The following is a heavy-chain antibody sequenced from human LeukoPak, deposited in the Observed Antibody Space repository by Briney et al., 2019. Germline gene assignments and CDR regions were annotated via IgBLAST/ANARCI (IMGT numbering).Heavy chain of an antibody. J-gene: IGHJ4*02. CDR3: ARGVGSGSIDYFGY. D-gene: IGHD3-10*01. CDR2: INHSGST. CDR1: GGSISSYY. Sequence: SETLSLTCTVSGGSISSYYWSWIRQPPGKGLEWIGEINHSGSTNYNPSLKSRVTISVDTSKNQFSLKLSSVTAADTAVYYCARGVGSGSIDYFGYWGQGTLVTVSS. V-gene: IGHV4-34*01.